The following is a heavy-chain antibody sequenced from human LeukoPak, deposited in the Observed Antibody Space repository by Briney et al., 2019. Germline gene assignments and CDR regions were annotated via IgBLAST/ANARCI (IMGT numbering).Heavy chain of an antibody. D-gene: IGHD5-12*01. V-gene: IGHV3-23*01. CDR3: AKSDIVATMRFDP. CDR1: GYTFSSYA. CDR2: ISGSGGST. Sequence: GGALRLSCAASGYTFSSYAMSWVRQAPGKGLEWVSAISGSGGSTYYADSVKGRFTISRDNSKNTLYLQMNSLRAEDTAVYYCAKSDIVATMRFDPWGQGTLVTVSS. J-gene: IGHJ5*02.